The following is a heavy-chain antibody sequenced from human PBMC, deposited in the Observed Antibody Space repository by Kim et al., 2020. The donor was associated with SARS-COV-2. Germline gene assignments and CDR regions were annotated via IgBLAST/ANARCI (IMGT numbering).Heavy chain of an antibody. CDR3: AKLDCSGGSCYSKNAFDI. CDR2: ISYDGSNK. J-gene: IGHJ3*02. D-gene: IGHD2-15*01. V-gene: IGHV3-30*18. CDR1: GFTFSSYG. Sequence: GGSLRLSCAASGFTFSSYGMHWVRQAPGKGLEWVAVISYDGSNKYYADSVKGRFTISRDNSKNTLYLQMNSLRAEDTAVYYCAKLDCSGGSCYSKNAFDIWGQGTMVTVSS.